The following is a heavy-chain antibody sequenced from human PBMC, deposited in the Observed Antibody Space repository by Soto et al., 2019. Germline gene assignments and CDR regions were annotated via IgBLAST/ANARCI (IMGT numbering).Heavy chain of an antibody. CDR2: ISSSGSDI. J-gene: IGHJ4*02. CDR1: GFTFSRYS. D-gene: IGHD4-17*01. Sequence: EVQLVESGGGLVKPGECLRLSCAASGFTFSRYSMNWVRQAPGKGLEWVSFISSSGSDIYYADSVKGRFTISRDNAKNSLYLQLNSLRAEDTAVHYCARDFYGDYGFDYWGQGTLVTVYS. CDR3: ARDFYGDYGFDY. V-gene: IGHV3-21*01.